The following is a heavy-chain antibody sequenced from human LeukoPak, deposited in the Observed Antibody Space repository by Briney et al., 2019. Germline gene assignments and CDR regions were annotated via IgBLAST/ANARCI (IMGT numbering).Heavy chain of an antibody. D-gene: IGHD3-16*01. CDR3: ASQPYGRFGY. V-gene: IGHV3-48*03. CDR1: GFTFSSSG. Sequence: SGRSLRLSCAASGFTFSSSGMNWVRQAPGKGLEWVSYISSGGTTIYYADSVKGRFTISRDNAKNSLYLQMNSLRAEDTAVYYCASQPYGRFGYWGQGTLVTVSS. CDR2: ISSGGTTI. J-gene: IGHJ4*02.